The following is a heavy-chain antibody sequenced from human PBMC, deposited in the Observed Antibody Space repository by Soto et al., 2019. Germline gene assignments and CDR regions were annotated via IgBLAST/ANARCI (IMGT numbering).Heavy chain of an antibody. D-gene: IGHD4-17*01. CDR2: IYYSGST. J-gene: IGHJ5*02. Sequence: PSQTLSLTCTVSGGSISSYYWSWIRQPPGKGLEWIGYIYYSGSTNYNPSLKSRVTISVDTSKNQFSLKLSSVTAADTAVYYCAREGLESGFDPQGQGTLVTVSS. CDR3: AREGLESGFDP. V-gene: IGHV4-59*01. CDR1: GGSISSYY.